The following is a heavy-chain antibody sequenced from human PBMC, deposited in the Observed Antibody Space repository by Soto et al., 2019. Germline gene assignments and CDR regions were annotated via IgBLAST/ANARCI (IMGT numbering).Heavy chain of an antibody. CDR2: IYYSGST. Sequence: SETLSLTCTVSGGSISSSSYYWGWIRQPPGKGLGWIGSIYYSGSTYYNPSLKSRVTISVDTSKNQFSLKLSSVTAADTAVYYCARWLSYCSSTSCFGENYNWFDPWGQGTLVTVSS. V-gene: IGHV4-39*01. CDR3: ARWLSYCSSTSCFGENYNWFDP. D-gene: IGHD2-2*01. CDR1: GGSISSSSYY. J-gene: IGHJ5*02.